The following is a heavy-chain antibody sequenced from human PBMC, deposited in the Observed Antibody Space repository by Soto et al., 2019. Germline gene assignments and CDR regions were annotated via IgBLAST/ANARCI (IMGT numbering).Heavy chain of an antibody. CDR1: GGSISSSSYY. Sequence: SETLSLTCTVSGGSISSSSYYWGWIRQPPGKGLEWIGSIYYSGSTYYNPSLKSRVTISVDTSKNQFSLKLSSVTAADTAVYYCATGXVVAATGGYYYYYGMDVWGQGTTVTVSS. J-gene: IGHJ6*02. CDR2: IYYSGST. V-gene: IGHV4-39*01. CDR3: ATGXVVAATGGYYYYYGMDV. D-gene: IGHD2-15*01.